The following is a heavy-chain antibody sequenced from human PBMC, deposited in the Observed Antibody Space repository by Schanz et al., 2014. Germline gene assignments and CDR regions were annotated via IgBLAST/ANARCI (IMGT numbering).Heavy chain of an antibody. CDR1: GFTFSTSA. J-gene: IGHJ3*02. D-gene: IGHD4-17*01. CDR2: ISGGGGTT. Sequence: EVQLVESGGGLVQPGGSLRLSCAASGFTFSTSAMSWVRQAPGKGLEWVSAISGGGGTTYYADSVKGRFTISRDNAKNTLYLQMNTLRAEDTAVYYCARKMKLGVYGGKGHDSLDIWGQGTMVTVSS. V-gene: IGHV3-23*04. CDR3: ARKMKLGVYGGKGHDSLDI.